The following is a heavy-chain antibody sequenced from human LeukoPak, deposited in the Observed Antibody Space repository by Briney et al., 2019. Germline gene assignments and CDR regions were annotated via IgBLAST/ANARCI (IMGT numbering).Heavy chain of an antibody. V-gene: IGHV4-4*07. D-gene: IGHD6-19*01. CDR1: GGSISSYY. J-gene: IGHJ6*03. CDR3: ARDKRVAVAGTYIYYYYMDV. CDR2: IYISGSGST. Sequence: SETLSLTCTVSGGSISSYYWSWIRQPAGKGLEWIGRIYISGSGSTNYNPSLKSRVTMSVDTSKNQFSLKLSSVTAADTAVYYCARDKRVAVAGTYIYYYYMDVWGNGTRVTISS.